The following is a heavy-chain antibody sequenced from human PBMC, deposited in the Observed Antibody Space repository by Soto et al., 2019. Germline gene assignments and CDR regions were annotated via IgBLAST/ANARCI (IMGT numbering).Heavy chain of an antibody. V-gene: IGHV4-30-2*01. D-gene: IGHD3-22*01. Sequence: QMQLQESGSGLVKPSQTLSLTCAVSGGSISSADYSWSWIRQPPGEGLEWIGYIYHSGSTYYNPSLKSRGTISVDRFKNQFSLKLSPVPAADTAVYYCARVNYDTSGPAPNDAFDIWCQGTMVTVSS. J-gene: IGHJ3*02. CDR3: ARVNYDTSGPAPNDAFDI. CDR2: IYHSGST. CDR1: GGSISSADYS.